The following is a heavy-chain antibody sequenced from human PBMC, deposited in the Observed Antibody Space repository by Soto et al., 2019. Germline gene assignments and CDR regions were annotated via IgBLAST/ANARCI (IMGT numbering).Heavy chain of an antibody. J-gene: IGHJ4*02. CDR3: ARPGRDWGSLDY. V-gene: IGHV4-59*08. CDR2: IYYGGST. Sequence: QVQLQESGPGLVKPSETLSLTCTVSGDSISTYYWTWIRQSPGKGLEWIAFIYYGGSTNYNPSLKSRVTISVDTSKNQFSLKLNSVTPADTAVYYCARPGRDWGSLDYWGQGTLVTVSS. CDR1: GDSISTYY. D-gene: IGHD7-27*01.